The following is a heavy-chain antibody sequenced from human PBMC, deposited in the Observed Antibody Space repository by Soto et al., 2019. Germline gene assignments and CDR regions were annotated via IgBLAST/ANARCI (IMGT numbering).Heavy chain of an antibody. CDR2: IYCSGST. Sequence: SETLSLTCTVSGGSISSYYWSWIRQPPGKGLEWIGYIYCSGSTNYNPSLKSRVTISVDTSKNQFSLKLSSVTAADTAVYYCASMPRHLFGESYYFDYWGQGTLVTVSS. CDR1: GGSISSYY. V-gene: IGHV4-59*01. CDR3: ASMPRHLFGESYYFDY. D-gene: IGHD3-10*02. J-gene: IGHJ4*02.